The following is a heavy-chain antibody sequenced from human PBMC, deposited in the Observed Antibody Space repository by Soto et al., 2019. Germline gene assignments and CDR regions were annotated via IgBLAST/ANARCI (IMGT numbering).Heavy chain of an antibody. Sequence: SVKVSCKASGGTFSSYALSWVRQAPGQGLEWMGGIIPIFGTANYAQKFQGRVTITADESTSTANMELSSLRSEDTAVYYCARDYYDSSGYYCYGMDVWGQGTTVTVSS. D-gene: IGHD3-22*01. CDR1: GGTFSSYA. CDR2: IIPIFGTA. CDR3: ARDYYDSSGYYCYGMDV. V-gene: IGHV1-69*13. J-gene: IGHJ6*02.